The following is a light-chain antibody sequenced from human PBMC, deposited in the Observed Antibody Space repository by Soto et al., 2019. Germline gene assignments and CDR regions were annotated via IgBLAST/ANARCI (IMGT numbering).Light chain of an antibody. CDR3: HQYAGSPYT. J-gene: IGKJ2*01. CDR1: QSVSSSY. V-gene: IGKV3-20*01. CDR2: GAA. Sequence: EIVLTQSPGSLSLSPGERATLSCRASQSVSSSYLAWYQQKPGQAPRLLIYGAASMATGIPDRFSASGSGTDFTLTISRLEPEDFAVYYCHQYAGSPYTFGQGNKVDIK.